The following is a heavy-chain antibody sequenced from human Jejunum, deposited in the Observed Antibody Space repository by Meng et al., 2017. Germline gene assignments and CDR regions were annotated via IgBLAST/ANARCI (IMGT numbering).Heavy chain of an antibody. CDR3: ARSRVTTGLFDF. Sequence: QGRMQEAGPGLVQPSQTLSLTCAVSGGSISSGAYCWSWIRQHPGEGLEWLGYIYYSGSTNYNPSLKSRLFMSVDTSKNQFSLKLTSMTAADTAVYYCARSRVTTGLFDFWGRGTLVTVSS. V-gene: IGHV4-31*11. D-gene: IGHD4-17*01. J-gene: IGHJ4*02. CDR1: GGSISSGAYC. CDR2: IYYSGST.